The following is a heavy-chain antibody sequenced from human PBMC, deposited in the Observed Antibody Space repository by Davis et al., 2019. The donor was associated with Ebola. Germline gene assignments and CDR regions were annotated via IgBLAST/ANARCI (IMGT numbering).Heavy chain of an antibody. CDR2: ISYDGSNK. V-gene: IGHV3-30-3*01. CDR1: GFTFSSYW. Sequence: GGSLRLSCAASGFTFSSYWMHWVRQAPGKGLEWVAVISYDGSNKYYADSVKGRFTISRDNSKNTLYLQMNSLRAEDTAVYYCARDLVAYYDSSGYADYWGQGTLVTVSS. CDR3: ARDLVAYYDSSGYADY. J-gene: IGHJ4*02. D-gene: IGHD3-22*01.